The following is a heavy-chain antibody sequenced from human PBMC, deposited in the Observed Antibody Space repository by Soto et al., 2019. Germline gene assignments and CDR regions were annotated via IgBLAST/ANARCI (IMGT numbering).Heavy chain of an antibody. CDR2: MDGDDDK. J-gene: IGHJ5*02. D-gene: IGHD3-3*01. CDR3: ARCMIYDFGSSFKETFDT. CDR1: GFSLSTSGKC. V-gene: IGHV2-70*11. Sequence: QSGPTLVNPTQTLTLTCTFSGFSLSTSGKCVSWIRQPPGKALEWLARMDGDDDKYYSTSLKTRLTISKDTSKNQVVLIMTDTDAGHTQPLYSARCMIYDFGSSFKETFDTVGQEGMVKVSS.